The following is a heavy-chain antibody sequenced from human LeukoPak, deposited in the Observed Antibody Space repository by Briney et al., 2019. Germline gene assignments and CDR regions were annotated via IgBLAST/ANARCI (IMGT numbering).Heavy chain of an antibody. J-gene: IGHJ4*02. V-gene: IGHV3-23*01. D-gene: IGHD3-22*01. CDR1: GFTFSSYA. CDR3: AKQLYYYDSSAYSPHYYFDY. Sequence: GGSLRLSCAAAGFTFSSYAMSWVRQAPGKGLEWVSAISGSGGSTYYADSVKGRFTISRDNSKNTLYLQMNSLRAEDTAVYYCAKQLYYYDSSAYSPHYYFDYWGQGTLVTVS. CDR2: ISGSGGST.